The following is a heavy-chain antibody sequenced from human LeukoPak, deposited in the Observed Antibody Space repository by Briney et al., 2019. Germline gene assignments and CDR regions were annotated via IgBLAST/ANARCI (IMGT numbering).Heavy chain of an antibody. Sequence: GGSLRLSCAASGFTFSPHSMNWVRQAPGKGLEWVSHITSSSDIYYADSVKGRFTISRDNSKNTLYLQMNSLRAEDTAVYYCAKDRGGNWFDPWGQGTLVTVSS. CDR3: AKDRGGNWFDP. D-gene: IGHD4-23*01. J-gene: IGHJ5*02. CDR1: GFTFSPHS. CDR2: ITSSSDI. V-gene: IGHV3-48*01.